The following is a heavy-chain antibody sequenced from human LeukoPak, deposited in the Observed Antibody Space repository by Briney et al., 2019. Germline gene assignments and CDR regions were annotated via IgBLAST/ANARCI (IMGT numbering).Heavy chain of an antibody. CDR2: IYYSGST. V-gene: IGHV4-59*01. CDR3: AGGITGTRIDY. J-gene: IGHJ4*02. Sequence: SETLSLTCTVSGGSISSYYWSWIRQPPGKGLEWIGYIYYSGSTNYNPSLKSRVIISVDTSKNQFSLKLSSVTAADTAVYYCAGGITGTRIDYWGQGTLVTVSS. CDR1: GGSISSYY. D-gene: IGHD1-20*01.